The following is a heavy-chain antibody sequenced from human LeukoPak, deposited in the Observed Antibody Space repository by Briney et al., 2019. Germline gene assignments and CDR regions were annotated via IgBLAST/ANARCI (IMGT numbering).Heavy chain of an antibody. J-gene: IGHJ5*01. V-gene: IGHV3-48*01. CDR3: ARLRTILGGVIETWDWFDS. D-gene: IGHD3-3*01. Sequence: PGGSLRLSCAASGFTFGSYSMNWVRQAPGKGLEWISKITSQNTTTYYADSVKGRFTISRDNAKNSLYLQMNSLRAEDTAVYYCARLRTILGGVIETWDWFDSWGQGTLVTVSS. CDR2: ITSQNTTT. CDR1: GFTFGSYS.